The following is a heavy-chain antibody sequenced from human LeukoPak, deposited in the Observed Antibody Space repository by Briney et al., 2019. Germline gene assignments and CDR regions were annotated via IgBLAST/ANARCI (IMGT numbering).Heavy chain of an antibody. CDR3: ARDWKDYYYYGMDV. CDR2: ISYDGSNK. D-gene: IGHD1-1*01. Sequence: GGSLRLSCAASGFTFSSYAMHWIRQAAGKGLEWVAVISYDGSNKYYADSVKGRFTISRDNSKNTLYLQMNSLRAEDTAVYYCARDWKDYYYYGMDVWGQGTTVTVSS. CDR1: GFTFSSYA. V-gene: IGHV3-30-3*01. J-gene: IGHJ6*02.